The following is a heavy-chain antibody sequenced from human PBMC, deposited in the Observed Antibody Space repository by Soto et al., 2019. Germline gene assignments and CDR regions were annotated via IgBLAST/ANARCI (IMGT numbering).Heavy chain of an antibody. CDR1: GGSISSGGYY. D-gene: IGHD3-22*01. Sequence: SETLSLTCTVSGGSISSGGYYWSWIRQHPGKGLEWIGYIYYSGSTYYNPSLKSRVTISVDTPKNQFSLKLSSVTAADTAVYYCARRRYDSSGYYYSNYYYGMDVWGQGTTVTVPS. CDR2: IYYSGST. J-gene: IGHJ6*02. V-gene: IGHV4-31*03. CDR3: ARRRYDSSGYYYSNYYYGMDV.